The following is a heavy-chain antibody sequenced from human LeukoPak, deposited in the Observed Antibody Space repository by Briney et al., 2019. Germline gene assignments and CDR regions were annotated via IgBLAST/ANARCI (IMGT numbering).Heavy chain of an antibody. CDR2: ISGGGGNT. D-gene: IGHD3-10*01. CDR3: ARDKSAGADTGSSFYY. CDR1: KFAFSSYA. J-gene: IGHJ4*02. Sequence: PGGSLRLSSAASKFAFSSYAMSWVRQAPGKGLEWVSAISGGGGNTYYADSVKGRFTFSRDNAKNSLYLQMDSLRAEDTAVYYCARDKSAGADTGSSFYYWGQGALVTVSS. V-gene: IGHV3-23*01.